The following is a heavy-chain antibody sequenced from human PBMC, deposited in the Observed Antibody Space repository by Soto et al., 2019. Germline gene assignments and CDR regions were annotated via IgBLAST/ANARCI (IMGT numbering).Heavy chain of an antibody. CDR3: ARWDDFWSGSLDY. CDR1: GGSISSGGYY. Sequence: PSETLSLTCTVSGGSISSGGYYWSWIRQHPGKGLEWIGYIYYSGSTYYNPSLKSRVTISVDTSKNQFSLKLSSVTAADTAVYYCARWDDFWSGSLDYWGQGTLVTVSS. CDR2: IYYSGST. J-gene: IGHJ4*02. V-gene: IGHV4-31*03. D-gene: IGHD3-3*01.